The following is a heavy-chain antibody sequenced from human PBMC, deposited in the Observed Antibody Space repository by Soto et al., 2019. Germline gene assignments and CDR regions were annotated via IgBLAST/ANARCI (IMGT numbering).Heavy chain of an antibody. CDR1: GFTFSSYG. CDR2: IWYDGSNK. J-gene: IGHJ6*02. CDR3: ARARGGYYFGDYYGMDV. D-gene: IGHD3-3*01. Sequence: GSLRLSCAASGFTFSSYGMHWVRQAPGKGLEWVAVIWYDGSNKYYADSVKGRFTISRDNSKNTLYLQMNSLRAEDTAVYYCARARGGYYFGDYYGMDVWGQGTTVTVS. V-gene: IGHV3-33*01.